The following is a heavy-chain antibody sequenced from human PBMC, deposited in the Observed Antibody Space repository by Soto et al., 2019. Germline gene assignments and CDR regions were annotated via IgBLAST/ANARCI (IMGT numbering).Heavy chain of an antibody. D-gene: IGHD4-17*01. CDR3: ARGPPDYGAPY. CDR1: GFTFTDYY. CDR2: IIPIFGTA. J-gene: IGHJ4*02. Sequence: VQVVQSGADLKKPGASVKVSCKASGFTFTDYYIHWVGQAPGQGLEWMGGIIPIFGTANYAQKFQGRVTITADESTSTAYMELSSLRSEDTAVYYCARGPPDYGAPYWGQGTLVTVSS. V-gene: IGHV1-69*01.